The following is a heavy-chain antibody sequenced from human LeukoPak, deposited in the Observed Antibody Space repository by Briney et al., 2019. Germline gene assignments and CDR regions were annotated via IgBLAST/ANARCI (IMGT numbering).Heavy chain of an antibody. CDR3: ARAIPYGDYVLRSSYYFDY. D-gene: IGHD4-17*01. Sequence: SETLSLTCAVYGGSFSGYYWSWIRQPPGKGLEWIGEINHSGSTNYNPSLKSRVTISVDTSKNQFSLKLSSVTAADTAVYYCARAIPYGDYVLRSSYYFDYWGQGTLVTVSS. CDR2: INHSGST. CDR1: GGSFSGYY. V-gene: IGHV4-34*01. J-gene: IGHJ4*02.